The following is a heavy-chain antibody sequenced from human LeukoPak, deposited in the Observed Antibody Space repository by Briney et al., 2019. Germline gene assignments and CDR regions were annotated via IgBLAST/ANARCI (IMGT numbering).Heavy chain of an antibody. J-gene: IGHJ6*03. CDR1: GGTFSSYA. CDR2: IIPILGTA. D-gene: IGHD2-15*01. CDR3: ARDRGCSGGSCYPAYYYYYMDV. V-gene: IGHV1-69*01. Sequence: SVKVSCKASGGTFSSYAISWVRQAPGQGLEWMGGIIPILGTANYAQKFQGRVTITADESPSTAYMELSSLRSEDTAVYYCARDRGCSGGSCYPAYYYYYMDVWGKGTTVTISS.